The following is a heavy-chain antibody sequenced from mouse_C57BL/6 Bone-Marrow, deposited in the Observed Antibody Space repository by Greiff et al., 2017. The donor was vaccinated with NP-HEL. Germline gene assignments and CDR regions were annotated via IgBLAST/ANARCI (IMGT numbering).Heavy chain of an antibody. D-gene: IGHD2-3*01. Sequence: EVKLVESGGGLVKPGGSLKLSCAASGFTFSSYAMSWVRQTPDKRLEWVATISDGGSYTYYPDNVKGRFTISRDNAKNNLYLQMSHLKSEDTAMYYCARVDDGGFAYWGQGTLVTVSA. CDR1: GFTFSSYA. CDR3: ARVDDGGFAY. V-gene: IGHV5-4*03. CDR2: ISDGGSYT. J-gene: IGHJ3*01.